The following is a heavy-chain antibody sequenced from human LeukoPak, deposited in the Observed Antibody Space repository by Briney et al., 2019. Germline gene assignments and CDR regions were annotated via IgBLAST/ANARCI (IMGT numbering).Heavy chain of an antibody. CDR1: GCTFSTYA. J-gene: IGHJ4*02. CDR2: ISTNGGGT. CDR3: ARYCSGVSCYSGYDY. V-gene: IGHV3-64*01. D-gene: IGHD2-15*01. Sequence: GGSLRLSCAASGCTFSTYAMHWVRQTPGKGLEYVSAISTNGGGTYYANSVKGRFTISRDNSKNTLYLQMGSLRAEDMAVYYCARYCSGVSCYSGYDYWGQGTLVTVSS.